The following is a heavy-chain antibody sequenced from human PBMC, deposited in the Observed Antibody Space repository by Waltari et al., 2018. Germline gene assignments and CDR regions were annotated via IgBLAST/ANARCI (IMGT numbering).Heavy chain of an antibody. CDR3: AKDQAELLVLDGYFDS. CDR1: GFNFSNYA. J-gene: IGHJ4*02. Sequence: EVQLLESGGDLEQPGGSLRISCVGSGFNFSNYAMNWVRQAPGKGLAWVSTMSGTGAYTYDADSVKGRFTISRDNSKNTVFLHMNNLRVEDTAIYFCAKDQAELLVLDGYFDSWGQGPPVTVSS. V-gene: IGHV3-23*01. D-gene: IGHD6-19*01. CDR2: MSGTGAYT.